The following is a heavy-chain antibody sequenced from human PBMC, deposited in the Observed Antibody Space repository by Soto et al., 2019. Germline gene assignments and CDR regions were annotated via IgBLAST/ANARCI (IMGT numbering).Heavy chain of an antibody. J-gene: IGHJ6*02. CDR3: ARRRYYDSSGYYHYYYYGMDV. CDR2: IYPGDSDT. V-gene: IGHV5-51*01. CDR1: GYSFTSYW. Sequence: DSLRISCKGSGYSFTSYWIGLVRQMPGKGLEWMGIIYPGDSDTRYSPSFQGQVTISADKSISTAYLQWSSLKASDTAMYYCARRRYYDSSGYYHYYYYGMDVWGQGTTVTVSS. D-gene: IGHD3-22*01.